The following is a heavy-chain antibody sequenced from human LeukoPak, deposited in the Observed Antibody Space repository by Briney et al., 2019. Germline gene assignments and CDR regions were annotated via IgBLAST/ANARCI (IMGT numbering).Heavy chain of an antibody. J-gene: IGHJ3*02. Sequence: PGGSLRLSCAASGFTFSNFGMHWVRQAPGKGLEWVAVIWYDESKEYYVDSVKGRLTISRDNSKNTLYLQMSSLRAEDTAVYYCARGYGGESGAFDIWGQGTMVIVSS. CDR3: ARGYGGESGAFDI. D-gene: IGHD2-21*01. CDR1: GFTFSNFG. CDR2: IWYDESKE. V-gene: IGHV3-33*01.